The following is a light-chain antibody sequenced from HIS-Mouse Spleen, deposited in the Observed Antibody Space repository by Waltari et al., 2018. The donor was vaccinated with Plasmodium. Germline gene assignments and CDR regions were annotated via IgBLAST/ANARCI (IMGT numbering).Light chain of an antibody. CDR1: QRVSSY. J-gene: IGKJ4*01. CDR2: DAS. Sequence: IVLTQSPATLYLSPGERATLSCRASQRVSSYLAWYQQKPGQAPRLLIYDASNRATGIPARFSGSGSGTDFTLTISSLEPEDFAVYYCQQRSNWPLTFGGGTKVEIK. V-gene: IGKV3-11*01. CDR3: QQRSNWPLT.